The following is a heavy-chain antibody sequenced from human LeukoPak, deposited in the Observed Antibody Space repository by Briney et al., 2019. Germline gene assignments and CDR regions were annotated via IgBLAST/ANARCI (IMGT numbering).Heavy chain of an antibody. D-gene: IGHD5-24*01. CDR3: ARSDGYYFDY. J-gene: IGHJ4*02. V-gene: IGHV4-31*03. CDR1: GGSISSGNYY. Sequence: SETLSLTCTVSGGSISSGNYYWSWIRQHPGKGLEWIEYIYYSGSTYYNPSLKSRVTISVDTSMNQFSLKLSSVTAADTAVYYCARSDGYYFDYWGQGTLVTVSS. CDR2: IYYSGST.